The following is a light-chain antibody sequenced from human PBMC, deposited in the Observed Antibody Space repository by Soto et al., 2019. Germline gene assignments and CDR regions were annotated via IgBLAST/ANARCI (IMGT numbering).Light chain of an antibody. CDR2: GAS. V-gene: IGKV4-1*01. Sequence: DIVMTQSPDSLAVSLGERATIKCTSSQSLLFTSKNRNYLGWYQHKPGQPPKLLIHGASSRQSGVPDRCSGSGSGTDFTLTIDSLQAEDVAVYYCHQYYSAPYSFGQGTKLEIK. J-gene: IGKJ2*03. CDR3: HQYYSAPYS. CDR1: QSLLFTSKNRNY.